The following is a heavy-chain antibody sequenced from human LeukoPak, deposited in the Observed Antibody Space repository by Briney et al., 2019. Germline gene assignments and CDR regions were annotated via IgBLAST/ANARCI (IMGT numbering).Heavy chain of an antibody. V-gene: IGHV3-66*01. CDR3: ARGIYCDTLPFDY. CDR2: IYSGGST. CDR1: GFTVSSNY. D-gene: IGHD3-22*01. J-gene: IGHJ4*02. Sequence: PGGSLRLSCAASGFTVSSNYMSWVRQAPGKGLEWVSVIYSGGSTYYADSVKGRFTISRDNSKNTLYLQMNSLRAEDTAVYYCARGIYCDTLPFDYWGQGTLVTVSS.